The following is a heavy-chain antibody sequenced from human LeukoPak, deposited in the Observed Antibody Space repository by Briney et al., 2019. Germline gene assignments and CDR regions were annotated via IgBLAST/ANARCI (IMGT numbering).Heavy chain of an antibody. CDR3: ARVEESYYDSSGYYD. V-gene: IGHV1-2*02. Sequence: ASVKVSCKASGYTFTGYYMHWVRQAPGQGLEWMGWINPNSGGTNYAQKFQGRVTMTRDTSISTAYMELSRLRSDDTAVYYCARVEESYYDSSGYYDWGQGTLVTVSS. CDR1: GYTFTGYY. CDR2: INPNSGGT. J-gene: IGHJ4*02. D-gene: IGHD3-22*01.